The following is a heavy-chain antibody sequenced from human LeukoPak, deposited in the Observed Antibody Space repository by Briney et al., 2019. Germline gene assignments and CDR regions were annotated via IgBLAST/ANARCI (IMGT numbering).Heavy chain of an antibody. Sequence: GGSLRLSLAASGFTFSSYGMDWVRQAPGKGLEWVAVIWYDGSNKYYADSVKGRFTISRDNSKNTLYLQMNSLRAEDTAVYYCARENYYDSSGFYFDYWGQGTLVTVSS. V-gene: IGHV3-33*01. CDR1: GFTFSSYG. D-gene: IGHD3-22*01. CDR3: ARENYYDSSGFYFDY. CDR2: IWYDGSNK. J-gene: IGHJ4*02.